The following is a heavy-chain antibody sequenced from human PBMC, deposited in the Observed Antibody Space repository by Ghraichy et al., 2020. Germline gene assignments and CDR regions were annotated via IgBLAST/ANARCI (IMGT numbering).Heavy chain of an antibody. Sequence: LSLTCAASVFAFSRYHMTWIRQAPGKGLEWLSYMTNGGSTIDYADSVKGRFTISRDNAKNSLYLQMNSLRAEDTAVYYCARDRWSGSTPLYFDLWGRGTLVTVSS. D-gene: IGHD3-3*01. CDR1: VFAFSRYH. J-gene: IGHJ2*01. CDR3: ARDRWSGSTPLYFDL. V-gene: IGHV3-11*01. CDR2: MTNGGSTI.